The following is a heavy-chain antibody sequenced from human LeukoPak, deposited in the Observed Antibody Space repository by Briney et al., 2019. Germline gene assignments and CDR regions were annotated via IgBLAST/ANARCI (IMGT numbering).Heavy chain of an antibody. CDR3: ARTGRYSGSYST. CDR2: IYTSGST. CDR1: GGSISSYY. D-gene: IGHD1-26*01. Sequence: SEALSLTCTVPGGSISSYYWSWIRQPPGKGLEWIGYIYTSGSTNYNPSLKSRVTISVDTSKNQFSLKLSSVTAADTAVYYCARTGRYSGSYSTWGQGTLVTVSS. J-gene: IGHJ5*02. V-gene: IGHV4-4*09.